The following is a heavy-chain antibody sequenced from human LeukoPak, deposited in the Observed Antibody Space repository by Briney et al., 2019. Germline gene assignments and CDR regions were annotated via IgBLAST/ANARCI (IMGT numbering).Heavy chain of an antibody. CDR3: ARSENDAFDI. Sequence: TGGSLRLSCAAFGFSVTTHGMSWVRQAPGKGLEWVATISYDGSNKYHADSVKGRFTISRDNSKNTLYLQMNSLRAEDTAVYYCARSENDAFDIWGQGTMVTVSS. V-gene: IGHV3-30*03. J-gene: IGHJ3*02. CDR1: GFSVTTHG. CDR2: ISYDGSNK.